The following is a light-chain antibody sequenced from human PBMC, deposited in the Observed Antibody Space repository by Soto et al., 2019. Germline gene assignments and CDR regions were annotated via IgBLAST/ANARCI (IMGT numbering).Light chain of an antibody. Sequence: QPVLTQSPSASASLGASVKLTCTLSGGHSSYAIAWHQQQPGKGPRYLMKLDSDGSHNKGDGIPDRFSGSSSGAERYLTISSLQSEDEADYYCQTWGSGIPVVFGVGTKLTVL. CDR2: LDSDGSH. CDR1: GGHSSYA. CDR3: QTWGSGIPVV. J-gene: IGLJ2*01. V-gene: IGLV4-69*01.